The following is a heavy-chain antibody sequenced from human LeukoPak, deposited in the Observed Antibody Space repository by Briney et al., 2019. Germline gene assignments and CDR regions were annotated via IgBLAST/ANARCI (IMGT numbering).Heavy chain of an antibody. CDR3: ARDFQTGINWVEP. Sequence: TSVKVSCNSSGATFTSYAISWGRVPPGPGLGWVGGIIPIVGNTNYAPKFAGRVTITTDESTSTAYMELSSLRSEDTAVYYCARDFQTGINWVEPWGQGTLVTVSS. D-gene: IGHD1-1*01. V-gene: IGHV1-69*05. CDR1: GATFTSYA. J-gene: IGHJ5*02. CDR2: IIPIVGNT.